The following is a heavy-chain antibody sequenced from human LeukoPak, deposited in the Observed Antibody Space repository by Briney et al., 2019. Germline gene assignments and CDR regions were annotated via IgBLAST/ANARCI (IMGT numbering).Heavy chain of an antibody. CDR3: AKAGHDSSGYFLGALFYYFDY. CDR1: GFTFDDYA. CDR2: ISWNSGSI. D-gene: IGHD3-22*01. J-gene: IGHJ4*02. Sequence: GGSLRLSCAASGFTFDDYAMHWVRQAPGKGLEWVSGISWNSGSIGYADSVKGRFTISRDNAKNSLYLQMNSLRAEDTALYYCAKAGHDSSGYFLGALFYYFDYWGQGTLVTVSS. V-gene: IGHV3-9*01.